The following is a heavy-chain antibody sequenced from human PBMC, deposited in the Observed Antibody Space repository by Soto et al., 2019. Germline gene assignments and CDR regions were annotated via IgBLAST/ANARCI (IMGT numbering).Heavy chain of an antibody. Sequence: ASVKVSCKVSGYTLTELSMHWVRQAPGKGLEWMGGFDPEDGETIYAQKFQGRVTMTEDTSTDTAYMELSSLRSEDTALYYCAREDGYCTGGSCYSGGWLDPWGQGTLVTVSS. J-gene: IGHJ5*02. D-gene: IGHD2-15*01. CDR3: AREDGYCTGGSCYSGGWLDP. CDR1: GYTLTELS. V-gene: IGHV1-24*01. CDR2: FDPEDGET.